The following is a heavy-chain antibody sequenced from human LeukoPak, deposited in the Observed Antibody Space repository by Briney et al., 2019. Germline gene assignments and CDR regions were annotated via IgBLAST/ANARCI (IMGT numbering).Heavy chain of an antibody. V-gene: IGHV4-34*01. CDR1: GGSFSGYY. D-gene: IGHD4-11*01. Sequence: SETLSLTCAVYGGSFSGYYWNWIRQPPGKGLEWIGEINHSGSTNYNPSLKSRVTISVDTSKNQFSLKLSSVTAADTAVYYCARSPVWGNYGYYYYGMDVWGQGTTVTVSS. CDR3: ARSPVWGNYGYYYYGMDV. J-gene: IGHJ6*02. CDR2: INHSGST.